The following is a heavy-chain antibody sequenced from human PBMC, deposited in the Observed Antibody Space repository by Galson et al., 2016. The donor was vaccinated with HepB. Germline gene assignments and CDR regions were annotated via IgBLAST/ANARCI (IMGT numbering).Heavy chain of an antibody. CDR2: IIPIFGTT. CDR3: ARDPGSSDYYGRDY. D-gene: IGHD3-22*01. V-gene: IGHV1-69*06. CDR1: GGTFSSYA. J-gene: IGHJ4*02. Sequence: SVKVSCKASGGTFSSYAFSWVRQAPGQGLEWMGGIIPIFGTTNYAQKFQGRVTITADKSTSTAYMELSSLRSEDTAIYYCARDPGSSDYYGRDYWGQGTLVTVSS.